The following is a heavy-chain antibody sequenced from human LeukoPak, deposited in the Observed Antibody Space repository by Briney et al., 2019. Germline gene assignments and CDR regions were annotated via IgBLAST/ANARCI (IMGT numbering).Heavy chain of an antibody. J-gene: IGHJ6*02. D-gene: IGHD3-9*01. V-gene: IGHV3-30-3*01. Sequence: GGSLRLSCAASGFTFSSYAVHWVRQAPGKGLEWVAVVSYDGFNKYYADSVKGRFSLSRDNSKNTLSLQMNSLRTEDTAVYYCAREERSLTRPDYNGMDVWGQGTTVTVSS. CDR1: GFTFSSYA. CDR2: VSYDGFNK. CDR3: AREERSLTRPDYNGMDV.